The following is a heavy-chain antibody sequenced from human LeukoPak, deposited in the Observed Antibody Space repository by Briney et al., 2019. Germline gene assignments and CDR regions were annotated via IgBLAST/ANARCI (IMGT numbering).Heavy chain of an antibody. CDR2: INHSGST. J-gene: IGHJ5*02. Sequence: SETLSLTCAVYGGSFSGYYWSWIRQPPGKGLEWIGEINHSGSTNYNPSLKSRVTISVDTSKNQFSLKLSSVTAADTAVYYCATFNKAVAGLNWFDPWGQGTLVTVSS. CDR3: ATFNKAVAGLNWFDP. V-gene: IGHV4-34*01. D-gene: IGHD6-19*01. CDR1: GGSFSGYY.